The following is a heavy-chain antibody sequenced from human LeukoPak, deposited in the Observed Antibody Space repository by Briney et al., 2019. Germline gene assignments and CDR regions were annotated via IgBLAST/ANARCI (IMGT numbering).Heavy chain of an antibody. Sequence: GGALRLSCAASGFTFSNYWMHWVRQAPGKGLVWVSRISSDGSSTNYADSVKGRFTISRDNSKNTLYLQMNSLRAEDTAVYYCAKVTIPLPVYWGQGTLVTVSS. CDR1: GFTFSNYW. J-gene: IGHJ4*02. D-gene: IGHD4-11*01. CDR3: AKVTIPLPVY. CDR2: ISSDGSST. V-gene: IGHV3-74*01.